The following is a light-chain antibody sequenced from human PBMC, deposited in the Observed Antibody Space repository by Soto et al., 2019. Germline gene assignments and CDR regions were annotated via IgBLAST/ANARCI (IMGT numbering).Light chain of an antibody. Sequence: QSALTQPASVSGSPGQSITISCTRTRSDIGAYNYVSWYQQHPGKVPKLTISEVTTRPSGVSNRLSGSNSGNTASLTISGLQPEDEAAYYFSPFTNSSPLVFGGGTTVTV. V-gene: IGLV2-14*01. J-gene: IGLJ3*02. CDR1: RSDIGAYNY. CDR2: EVT. CDR3: SPFTNSSPLV.